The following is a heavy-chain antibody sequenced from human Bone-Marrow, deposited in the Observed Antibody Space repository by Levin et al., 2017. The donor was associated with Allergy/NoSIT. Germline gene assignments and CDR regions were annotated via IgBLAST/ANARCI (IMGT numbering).Heavy chain of an antibody. CDR3: ARETSGNYFYYGMDV. V-gene: IGHV3-30-3*01. CDR1: GFTFSSYA. Sequence: PGGSLRLSCAASGFTFSSYAMHWVRQAPGKGLEWVAVISNDGNNKYYADSVKGRFTISRDNSKDTLYVEMNSLRAEDTAVYHCARETSGNYFYYGMDVWGQGTTVTVSS. J-gene: IGHJ6*02. CDR2: ISNDGNNK. D-gene: IGHD1-26*01.